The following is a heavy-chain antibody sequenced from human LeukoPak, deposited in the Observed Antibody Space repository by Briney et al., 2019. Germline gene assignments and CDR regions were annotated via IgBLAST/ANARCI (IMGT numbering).Heavy chain of an antibody. D-gene: IGHD2-15*01. CDR1: GGSISSYY. J-gene: IGHJ4*02. CDR3: ARGPCSGGSCYLVRTSQPYFDY. V-gene: IGHV4-4*07. CDR2: IYTSGST. Sequence: SETLSLTCTVSGGSISSYYWSWIRQPAGKGLEWIGRIYTSGSTNYNPSLKSRVTMSVDTSKHQFSLKLSSVTAADTAVYYCARGPCSGGSCYLVRTSQPYFDYWGQGTLVTVSS.